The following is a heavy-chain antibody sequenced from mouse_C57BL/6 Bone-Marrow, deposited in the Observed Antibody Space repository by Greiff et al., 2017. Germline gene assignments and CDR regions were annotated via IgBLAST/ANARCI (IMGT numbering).Heavy chain of an antibody. V-gene: IGHV6-6*01. D-gene: IGHD1-1*01. J-gene: IGHJ3*01. CDR2: IRNKANNHAT. CDR1: GFTFSDAW. CDR3: TRTVVAPFAY. Sequence: EVQRVESGGGLVQPGGSMKLPCAASGFTFSDAWMDWVRQSPEKGLEWVAEIRNKANNHATYYAESVKGRFTISRDDSKSSVYLQMNSLRAEYTGIYYCTRTVVAPFAYWGQGTLVTVSA.